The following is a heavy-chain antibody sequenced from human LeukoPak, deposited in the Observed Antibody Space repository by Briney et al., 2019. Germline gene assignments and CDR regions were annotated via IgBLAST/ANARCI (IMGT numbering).Heavy chain of an antibody. CDR3: ARDSSPIPARGGYMDV. D-gene: IGHD5/OR15-5a*01. CDR1: GFTFSSYS. V-gene: IGHV3-21*01. J-gene: IGHJ6*03. CDR2: ISSSSSYI. Sequence: GGSLRLSCAASGFTFSSYSMNWVRQAPGKGLEWVSSISSSSSYIYYADSVKGRFTISRDNAKNSLYLQMNSLRAEDTAVYYCARDSSPIPARGGYMDVWGKGTTVTVSS.